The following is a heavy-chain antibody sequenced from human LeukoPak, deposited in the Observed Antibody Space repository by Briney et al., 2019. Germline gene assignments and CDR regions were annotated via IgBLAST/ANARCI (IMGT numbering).Heavy chain of an antibody. CDR1: GGSFSGYY. Sequence: SETLSLTCAVYGGSFSGYYWSWIRQPPGKGLEWIGEINHSGSTNYNPSLKSRVTISVDTSKNQFSPKLSSVTAADTAVYYCARVLPYSSGWLELAYFDYWGQGTLVTVSS. CDR3: ARVLPYSSGWLELAYFDY. V-gene: IGHV4-34*01. D-gene: IGHD6-19*01. CDR2: INHSGST. J-gene: IGHJ4*02.